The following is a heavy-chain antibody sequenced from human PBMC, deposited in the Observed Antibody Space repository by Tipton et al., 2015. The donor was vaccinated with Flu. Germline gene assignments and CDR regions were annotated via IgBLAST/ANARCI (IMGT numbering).Heavy chain of an antibody. CDR2: VYYSGST. J-gene: IGHJ4*02. V-gene: IGHV4-39*07. CDR3: ERVVADFPAAIRD. Sequence: TLSLTCTVSGVSITSSGYYWDWIRQPPGKGLEWIGSVYYSGSTYYNPSLKSRVTISVDTSKNQFSLKLTSVTAADTAVYYCERVVADFPAAIRDWGQGTLVTVSS. D-gene: IGHD3-3*01. CDR1: GVSITSSGYY.